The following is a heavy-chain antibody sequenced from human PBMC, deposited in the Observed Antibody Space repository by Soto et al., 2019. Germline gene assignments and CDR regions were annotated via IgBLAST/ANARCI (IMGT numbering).Heavy chain of an antibody. CDR1: GVSFIGDY. D-gene: IGHD6-13*01. CDR2: INHSGST. Sequence: SETLSLTFAVYGVSFIGDYWSWIRQPPGKGLEWIGEINHSGSTNYNPSLKSRVTISVDTSKNQFSLKLSSVTAAEAAVYYCSCIAAAGKNAPRCYYYYMDVWGKGTTVTVSS. J-gene: IGHJ6*03. V-gene: IGHV4-34*03. CDR3: SCIAAAGKNAPRCYYYYMDV.